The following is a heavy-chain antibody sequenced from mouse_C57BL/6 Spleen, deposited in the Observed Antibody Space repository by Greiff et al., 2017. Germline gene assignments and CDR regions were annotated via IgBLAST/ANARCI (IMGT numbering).Heavy chain of an antibody. J-gene: IGHJ1*03. Sequence: QVQLQQSGSELRSPGSSVKLSCKDFDSEVFPIAYMSWVRQKPGHGFEWIGGILPSIGRTIYGEKFEDKATLDADTLSNTAYLELNSLTSEDSAIYYCARITTVVAIYWYFDVWGTGTTVTVSS. CDR1: DSEVFPIAY. D-gene: IGHD1-1*01. CDR2: ILPSIGRT. V-gene: IGHV15-2*01. CDR3: ARITTVVAIYWYFDV.